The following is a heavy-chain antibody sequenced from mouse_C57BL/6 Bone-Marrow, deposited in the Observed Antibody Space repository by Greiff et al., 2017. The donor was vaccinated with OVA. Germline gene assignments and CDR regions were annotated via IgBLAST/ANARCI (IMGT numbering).Heavy chain of an antibody. Sequence: QVHVKQPGAELVKPGASVKLSCKASGYTFTSYWMQWVKQRPGQGLEWIGEIDPSDSYTNYNQKFKGKATLTVDTSSSTAYMQLSSLTAEDSAVYYCARGPYWGQGTSVTVSS. CDR2: IDPSDSYT. J-gene: IGHJ4*01. V-gene: IGHV1-50*01. CDR3: ARGPY. CDR1: GYTFTSYW.